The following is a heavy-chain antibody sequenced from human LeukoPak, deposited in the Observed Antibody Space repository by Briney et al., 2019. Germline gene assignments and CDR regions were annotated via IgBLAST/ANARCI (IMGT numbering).Heavy chain of an antibody. D-gene: IGHD3-10*01. CDR1: GGSISSSPYY. V-gene: IGHV4-39*07. J-gene: IGHJ5*02. CDR3: ARELPLITMVRGVIGFDP. CDR2: IYYSGTT. Sequence: SETLSLTCTVSGGSISSSPYYWGWIRQPPGKGLEWIGSIYYSGTTHYNPSLKSRVTISVDTSKNQFSLKLSSVTAADTAVYYCARELPLITMVRGVIGFDPWGQGTLVTVSS.